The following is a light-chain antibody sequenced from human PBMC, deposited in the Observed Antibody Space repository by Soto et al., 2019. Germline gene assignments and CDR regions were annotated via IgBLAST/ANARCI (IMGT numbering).Light chain of an antibody. CDR2: DAS. CDR1: QSVSSY. Sequence: ETVLTQSPATLSLSPGDRATLSCRASQSVSSYLAWYQQKPGQAPRLLIYDASNRATGIPARFSGSGSGTDFTLTISSLEPEDFAVYYCQQRSNWPITFGPGTKVDIK. CDR3: QQRSNWPIT. V-gene: IGKV3-11*01. J-gene: IGKJ3*01.